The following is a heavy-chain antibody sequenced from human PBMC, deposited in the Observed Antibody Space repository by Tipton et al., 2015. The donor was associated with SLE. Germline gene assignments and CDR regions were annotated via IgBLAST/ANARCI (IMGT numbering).Heavy chain of an antibody. CDR3: VKDSRYCTNGVCPSPFDF. CDR1: GGAFSSYA. J-gene: IGHJ4*02. CDR2: IIGYNGNT. D-gene: IGHD2-8*01. V-gene: IGHV1-18*01. Sequence: QLVQSGAEVKKPGSSVKVSCKASGGAFSSYAITWVRQAPGQGLEWMGGIIGYNGNTQYVQSLQDRVTMTTDTSTSTAYMELTSLKSDDTAVYYCVKDSRYCTNGVCPSPFDFWGQGTLVTVSS.